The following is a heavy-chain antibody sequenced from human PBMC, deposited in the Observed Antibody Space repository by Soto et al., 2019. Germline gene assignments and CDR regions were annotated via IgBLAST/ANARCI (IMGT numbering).Heavy chain of an antibody. V-gene: IGHV5-51*01. CDR2: IYPGDSGT. Sequence: GGSLKNSCRGSGYSFSSYWIGWARQIPGKGLELMGIIYPGDSGTRYSPSFQGQVTISADKSISTAYLQWSSPKASDTAMYYCARLCGYCSSTSCYYYYGMDVWGQGTTVTVSS. CDR1: GYSFSSYW. J-gene: IGHJ6*02. CDR3: ARLCGYCSSTSCYYYYGMDV. D-gene: IGHD2-2*01.